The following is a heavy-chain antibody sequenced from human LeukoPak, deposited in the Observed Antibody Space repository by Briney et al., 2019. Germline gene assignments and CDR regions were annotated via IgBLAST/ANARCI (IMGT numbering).Heavy chain of an antibody. Sequence: PSETLSLTCAVYGGSFSGYYWSWIRQPPGKGLEWIGEINHSGSTNYNPSLKSRVTISVDTSKNQFSLKLSSVTAADTAVYYCAREIVAGLGVSFGIWGQGTMVTVSS. CDR3: AREIVAGLGVSFGI. CDR1: GGSFSGYY. V-gene: IGHV4-34*01. D-gene: IGHD5-12*01. CDR2: INHSGST. J-gene: IGHJ3*02.